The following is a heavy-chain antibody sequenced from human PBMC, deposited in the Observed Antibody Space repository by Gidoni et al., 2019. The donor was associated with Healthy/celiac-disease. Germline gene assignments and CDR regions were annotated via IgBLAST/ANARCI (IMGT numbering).Heavy chain of an antibody. V-gene: IGHV4-39*01. J-gene: IGHJ3*02. CDR3: ARRAYCGGDCYSPDDAFDI. CDR1: GGSISRSSYY. D-gene: IGHD2-21*01. Sequence: QLQLQESGPGLVKPSETLSLTCPVSGGSISRSSYYWGWIRQPPGKGLEGIGSIYYSGSTYYNPSLKSRVTISVDTSKNQFSLKLSSVTAADTAVYYCARRAYCGGDCYSPDDAFDIWGQGTMVTVSS. CDR2: IYYSGST.